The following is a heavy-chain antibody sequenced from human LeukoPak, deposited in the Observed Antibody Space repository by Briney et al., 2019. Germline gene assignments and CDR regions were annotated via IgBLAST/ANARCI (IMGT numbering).Heavy chain of an antibody. Sequence: PSETLPLTCAVYGGSFSGYYWSWIRQPPGKGLESIGEINHSGSTNYNPSLKRRVTISVDTSKNQFSLKLSSVTAADTAVYYCARGPLYYDFWSGYYTHYMDVWGKGTTVTVSS. J-gene: IGHJ6*03. V-gene: IGHV4-34*01. CDR2: INHSGST. CDR3: ARGPLYYDFWSGYYTHYMDV. CDR1: GGSFSGYY. D-gene: IGHD3-3*01.